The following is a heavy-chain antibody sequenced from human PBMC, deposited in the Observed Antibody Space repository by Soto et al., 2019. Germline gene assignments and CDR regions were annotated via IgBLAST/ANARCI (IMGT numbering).Heavy chain of an antibody. CDR2: ISGSGGST. V-gene: IGHV3-23*01. J-gene: IGHJ4*02. CDR3: ARLDDSSGYYYDATY. D-gene: IGHD3-22*01. Sequence: GGSLRLSCAASGFTFSSYAMSWVRQAPGKGPEWVSAISGSGGSTYYADSVKGRFTISRDNSKNTLYLQMNSLRAEDTAVYYCARLDDSSGYYYDATYWGQGTLVTVSS. CDR1: GFTFSSYA.